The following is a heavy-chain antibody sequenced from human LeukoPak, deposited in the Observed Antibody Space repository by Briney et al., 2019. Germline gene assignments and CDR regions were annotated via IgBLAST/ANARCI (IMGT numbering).Heavy chain of an antibody. V-gene: IGHV5-51*01. CDR3: ARHIDFGRGYRNGYNY. J-gene: IGHJ4*02. Sequence: GESLKISGKGSGYSFTTYWIGWVRQMPGKGLEWMGIIYPGDSDTRYSPSFQGQVTISVDKSINTAYLQWSSLKASDTAMYYCARHIDFGRGYRNGYNYWGQGTLVTVSS. CDR2: IYPGDSDT. CDR1: GYSFTTYW. D-gene: IGHD5-18*01.